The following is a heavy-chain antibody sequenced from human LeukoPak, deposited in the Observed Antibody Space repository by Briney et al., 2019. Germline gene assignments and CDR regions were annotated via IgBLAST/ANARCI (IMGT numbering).Heavy chain of an antibody. CDR3: ARVYQSAEYYFDY. V-gene: IGHV4-59*01. D-gene: IGHD2-2*01. CDR2: IYYTGST. J-gene: IGHJ4*02. Sequence: PETLSLTCTVSGGSIDSYYWSWIRQPPGKGLEWIGYIYYTGSTEYHPSLKSRVTISLDTSKNQFSLKLTSVTAADTAVYYCARVYQSAEYYFDYWGQGNLVSVSS. CDR1: GGSIDSYY.